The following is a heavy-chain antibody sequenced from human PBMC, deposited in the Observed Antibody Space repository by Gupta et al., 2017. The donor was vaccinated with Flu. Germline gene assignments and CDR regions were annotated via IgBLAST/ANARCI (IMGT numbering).Heavy chain of an antibody. CDR2: TYYRSKWYN. J-gene: IGHJ4*02. CDR3: ARGVYPVGFDY. V-gene: IGHV6-1*01. D-gene: IGHD2-8*01. CDR1: GASVSSNSVS. Sequence: QVQLQQPGPGLMKPSQTLSLTCAISGASVSSNSVSWNWIRQSPSRGLEWLGRTYYRSKWYNEYAVSVKSRITINPDSSKHQFSLQLNSVTPEDTAVYYCARGVYPVGFDYWGQGTRVTVSA.